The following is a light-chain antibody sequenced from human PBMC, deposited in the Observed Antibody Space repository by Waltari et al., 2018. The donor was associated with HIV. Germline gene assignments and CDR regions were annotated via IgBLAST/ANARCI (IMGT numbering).Light chain of an antibody. CDR3: AAWDDSLRGSYV. Sequence: QSVLTQPPSASGTPGQRVIISCSGSSFNLGRNFVSWYQQLPGTAPQVLIFRDNQRPSGVPDRFSGSKSGASASLAISGLRSEDEADYYCAAWDDSLRGSYVFGPGTKVTVL. V-gene: IGLV1-47*01. J-gene: IGLJ1*01. CDR1: SFNLGRNF. CDR2: RDN.